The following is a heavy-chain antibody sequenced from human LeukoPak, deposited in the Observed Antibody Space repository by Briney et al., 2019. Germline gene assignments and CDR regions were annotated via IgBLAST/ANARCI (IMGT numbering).Heavy chain of an antibody. J-gene: IGHJ4*02. CDR2: TYSSGAT. V-gene: IGHV4-59*02. CDR3: ARDLPMTY. CDR1: GDSVSGYY. Sequence: PSETLSLTCAVSGDSVSGYYWSWLRQSPGKGLEWIGYTYSSGATKYNPSLKSRVTMSIDTSKNQFSLNLNSVTAADTAVYYCARDLPMTYWGQGTLVTVSS.